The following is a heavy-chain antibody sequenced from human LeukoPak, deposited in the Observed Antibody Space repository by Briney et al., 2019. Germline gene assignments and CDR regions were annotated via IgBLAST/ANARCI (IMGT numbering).Heavy chain of an antibody. CDR2: ISAYNGNT. D-gene: IGHD2-2*01. Sequence: ASVTVSCKASGYTFTSYGISWVRQAPGQGLEWMGWISAYNGNTNYAQKLQGRVTMTTDTSTSTAYMELRSLRSDDTAVYYCARVSDCSSTSCYGLFDYWGQGTLVTVSS. CDR1: GYTFTSYG. J-gene: IGHJ4*02. CDR3: ARVSDCSSTSCYGLFDY. V-gene: IGHV1-18*01.